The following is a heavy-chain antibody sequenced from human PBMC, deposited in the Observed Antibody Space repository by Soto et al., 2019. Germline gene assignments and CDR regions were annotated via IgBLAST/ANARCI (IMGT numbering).Heavy chain of an antibody. Sequence: PSETLSLTCTVSGGSISSGGYYWSWIRQHPGKGLEWIGYIYYSGSTYYNPSLKSRVTISVDTSKNQFSLKLSSVTAADTAVYYCARDGVVVVAATQFYYYYGMDVWGQGTPVTVSS. CDR2: IYYSGST. J-gene: IGHJ6*02. V-gene: IGHV4-31*02. CDR1: GGSISSGGYY. D-gene: IGHD2-15*01. CDR3: ARDGVVVVAATQFYYYYGMDV.